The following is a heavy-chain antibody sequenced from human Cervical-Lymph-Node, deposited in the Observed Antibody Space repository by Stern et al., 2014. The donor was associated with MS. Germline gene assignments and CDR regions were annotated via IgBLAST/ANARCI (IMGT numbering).Heavy chain of an antibody. Sequence: QVQLVESGAEVKKPGSSVKVSCQTSGCTFSSHAINWVRQAPGQGLEWMGGVTTIFGTVDDAQKFQGRLTITADESTNTAYMELSSLRSEDTAVYYCARDQIPYYYYGMDVWGQGTTVTVSS. J-gene: IGHJ6*02. CDR2: VTTIFGTV. CDR1: GCTFSSHA. CDR3: ARDQIPYYYYGMDV. V-gene: IGHV1-69*01. D-gene: IGHD2-2*02.